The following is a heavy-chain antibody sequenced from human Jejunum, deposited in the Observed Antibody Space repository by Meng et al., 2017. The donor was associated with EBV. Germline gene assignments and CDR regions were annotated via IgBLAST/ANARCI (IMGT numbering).Heavy chain of an antibody. CDR3: AKLLKY. CDR1: GFSFSNSA. Sequence: EWQRVGSGGGLVQPGGSLRLACAASGFSFSNSAMSWVRQAPGKGLEWVSVISGSAGNTYYADSVKGRFTISRDLSNNTLYLQMNSLRAEDTAIYYCAKLLKYWGQGTLVTVSS. J-gene: IGHJ4*02. CDR2: ISGSAGNT. V-gene: IGHV3-23*04.